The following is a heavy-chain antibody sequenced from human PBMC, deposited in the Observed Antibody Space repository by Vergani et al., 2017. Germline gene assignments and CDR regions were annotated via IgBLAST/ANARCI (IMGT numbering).Heavy chain of an antibody. D-gene: IGHD6-19*01. Sequence: QLQLQESGPGLVKPSETLSLTCTVSGGSISSSSYYWGWIRQPPGKGLEWIGSIYYSGSTYYNPSLNSRVTISVDTSKNQFSLKLSSVTAADTAVYYCARHRGGIAVAGTNWFDPWGQGTLVTVSS. J-gene: IGHJ5*02. CDR1: GGSISSSSYY. CDR3: ARHRGGIAVAGTNWFDP. CDR2: IYYSGST. V-gene: IGHV4-39*01.